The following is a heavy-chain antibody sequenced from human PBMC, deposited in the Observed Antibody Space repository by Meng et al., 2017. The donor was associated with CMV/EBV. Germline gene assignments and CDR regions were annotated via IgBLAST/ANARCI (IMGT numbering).Heavy chain of an antibody. V-gene: IGHV3-23*01. J-gene: IGHJ4*02. Sequence: SGCTFSSYAMSWVRQAPGKGLEWVSAISGSGGSTYYADSVKGRFTISRDNSKNTLYLQMNSLRAEDTAVYYCASPMQGYSYGSGYHYWGQGTLVTVSS. CDR2: ISGSGGST. CDR3: ASPMQGYSYGSGYHY. CDR1: GCTFSSYA. D-gene: IGHD5-18*01.